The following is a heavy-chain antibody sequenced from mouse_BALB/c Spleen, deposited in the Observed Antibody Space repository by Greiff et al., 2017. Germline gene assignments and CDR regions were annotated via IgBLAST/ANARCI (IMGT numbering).Heavy chain of an antibody. J-gene: IGHJ4*01. Sequence: QVQLKESGPELVKPGASVKISCKASGYTFTDYYINWVKQKPGQGLEWIGWIYPGSGNTKYNEKFKGKATLTVDTSSSTAYMQLSSLTSEDTAVYFCARSGDYYAMDYWGQGTSVTVSS. D-gene: IGHD3-1*01. CDR1: GYTFTDYY. V-gene: IGHV1-84*02. CDR3: ARSGDYYAMDY. CDR2: IYPGSGNT.